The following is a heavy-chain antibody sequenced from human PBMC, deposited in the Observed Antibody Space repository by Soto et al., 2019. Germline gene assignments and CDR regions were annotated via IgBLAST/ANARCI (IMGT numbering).Heavy chain of an antibody. CDR1: GFTFGNYA. Sequence: PGGSLRLSCAASGFTFGNYAMTWVRQAPGKGLEWVSAISGSGGSTYFADSVKGRFTISRDNSKNTLYLQMNSLRAEDTAVYYCAKEERYQLAYWGQGTLVTVSS. J-gene: IGHJ4*02. CDR2: ISGSGGST. V-gene: IGHV3-23*01. D-gene: IGHD2-2*01. CDR3: AKEERYQLAY.